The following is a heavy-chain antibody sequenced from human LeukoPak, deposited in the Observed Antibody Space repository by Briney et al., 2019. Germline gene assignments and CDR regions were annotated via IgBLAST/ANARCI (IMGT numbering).Heavy chain of an antibody. D-gene: IGHD6-19*01. CDR2: IYPDDSDT. Sequence: PGESLKISCKSSGYSFTSYWIGWVRQMPGKGLEWMGIIYPDDSDTRYSPSFQGQVTISVDKSISTAYLQWSSLKASDTAMYYCARQSSGWSPYYYYYMDVWGKGTTVTISS. CDR1: GYSFTSYW. V-gene: IGHV5-51*01. CDR3: ARQSSGWSPYYYYYMDV. J-gene: IGHJ6*03.